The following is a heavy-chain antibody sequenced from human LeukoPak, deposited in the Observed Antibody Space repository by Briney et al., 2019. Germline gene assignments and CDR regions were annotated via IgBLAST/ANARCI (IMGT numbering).Heavy chain of an antibody. CDR3: ATIKRGNIFGYFDF. Sequence: KGLEWIGYMLDTVTTKDNPSLKSRFTLSADTSKNQFSLRLTSVTAADTAVYYCATIKRGNIFGYFDFWGQGIPVTVSS. CDR2: MLDTVTT. J-gene: IGHJ4*02. D-gene: IGHD5-18*01. V-gene: IGHV4-4*09.